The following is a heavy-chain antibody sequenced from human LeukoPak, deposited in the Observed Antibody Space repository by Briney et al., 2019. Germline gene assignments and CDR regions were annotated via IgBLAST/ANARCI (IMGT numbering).Heavy chain of an antibody. CDR3: ARESRGYGAGTFDY. Sequence: ASVNVSCKASGYTFTSYGISWVLHAPGQGLEWMGWISAYNGNTNYAKKLQGRVTMTTDTSTSTAYMELRSLRSDDTAVYYCARESRGYGAGTFDYWGQGTLVTVSS. CDR1: GYTFTSYG. V-gene: IGHV1-18*01. CDR2: ISAYNGNT. J-gene: IGHJ4*02. D-gene: IGHD6-19*01.